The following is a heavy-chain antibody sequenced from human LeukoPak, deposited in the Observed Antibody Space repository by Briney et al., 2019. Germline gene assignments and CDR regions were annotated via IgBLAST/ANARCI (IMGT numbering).Heavy chain of an antibody. D-gene: IGHD3-10*01. CDR3: ARELYYGSGSYYNGYWYFDL. CDR2: IYYSGST. Sequence: PSETLSVTRTVSGGSISSGDYYWSWIRQPPGKGLECIGYIYYSGSTYYNPSLKSRVTISVDTSKNQFSLKLSYVTAADTAVYYCARELYYGSGSYYNGYWYFDLWGRGTLVTVSS. J-gene: IGHJ2*01. V-gene: IGHV4-30-4*01. CDR1: GGSISSGDYY.